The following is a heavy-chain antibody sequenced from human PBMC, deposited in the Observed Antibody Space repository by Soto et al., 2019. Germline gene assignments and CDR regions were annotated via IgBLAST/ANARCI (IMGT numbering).Heavy chain of an antibody. CDR3: ARQSCGSKSCFYDY. D-gene: IGHD2-2*01. V-gene: IGHV1-2*02. CDR1: EYTFTDNY. CDR2: LNPNSGAT. Sequence: ASVKVSCKTSEYTFTDNYIYWIRQAPGQGLEWMGWLNPNSGATDFAQRFQGRVTLTSDTSISTAYMELNRLTSDDTAVFYCARQSCGSKSCFYDYWGPVTLFTASS. J-gene: IGHJ4*02.